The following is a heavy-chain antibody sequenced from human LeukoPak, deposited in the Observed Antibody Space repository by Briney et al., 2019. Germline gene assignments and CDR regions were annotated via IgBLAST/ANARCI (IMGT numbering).Heavy chain of an antibody. CDR1: GGSISSYY. CDR2: IYYSGST. CDR3: ARQRPLWFGELFYYYYYMDV. Sequence: PSETLSLTCTVSGGSISSYYWSWIRHPPGKGLEWIGYIYYSGSTNYNPSLKGRVAISVDTSKNQFSLKLSSVTAADTAVYYCARQRPLWFGELFYYYYYMDVWGKGTTVTVSS. J-gene: IGHJ6*03. V-gene: IGHV4-59*01. D-gene: IGHD3-10*01.